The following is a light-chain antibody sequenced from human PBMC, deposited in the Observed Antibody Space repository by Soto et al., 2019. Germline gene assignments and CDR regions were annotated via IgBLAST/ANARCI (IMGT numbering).Light chain of an antibody. J-gene: IGLJ1*01. Sequence: QSALTQPASVSGSPGQSITISCTGTSSDVGSYNLVSWYQQHPGKAPKLMIYEVSKRPSGVSNRFSGSKSGNTASLTISGLQAEDEADYYCCSYAGSSTCLYVFGTGTQLTV. CDR2: EVS. CDR3: CSYAGSSTCLYV. CDR1: SSDVGSYNL. V-gene: IGLV2-23*02.